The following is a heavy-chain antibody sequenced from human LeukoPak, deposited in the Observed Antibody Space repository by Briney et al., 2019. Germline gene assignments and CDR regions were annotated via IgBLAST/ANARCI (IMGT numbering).Heavy chain of an antibody. CDR2: IGYDGVQQ. Sequence: GSLRISCTVSGFTFGSYPLHWVRQAPGKGLEWVAVIGYDGVQQFYTDSVKGRFTISRDDSKSTLYLQMDSLRVEDTAVYYCAPDFTRGAPDYFDLWGQGTLVIVS. CDR3: APDFTRGAPDYFDL. CDR1: GFTFGSYP. V-gene: IGHV3-30*04. J-gene: IGHJ4*02.